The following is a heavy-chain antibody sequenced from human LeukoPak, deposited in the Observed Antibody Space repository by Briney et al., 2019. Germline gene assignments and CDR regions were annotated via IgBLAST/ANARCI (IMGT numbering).Heavy chain of an antibody. CDR1: GGSISSSSYY. CDR3: ASDSSGWYYFDY. CDR2: IYYSGRP. D-gene: IGHD6-19*01. Sequence: SETLSLTCTVSGGSISSSSYYWGWIRQPPGKGLEWIGSIYYSGRPYYNPSLKSRVTIPVDTSKNQFSLKLSSVTAADTAVYYCASDSSGWYYFDYWGQGTLVTVSS. J-gene: IGHJ4*02. V-gene: IGHV4-39*01.